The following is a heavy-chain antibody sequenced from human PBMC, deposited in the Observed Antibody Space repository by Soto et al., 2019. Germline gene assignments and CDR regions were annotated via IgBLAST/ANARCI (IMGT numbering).Heavy chain of an antibody. CDR2: ITPFNGNT. Sequence: QMQLVQSGAEVKKTGSSVKVSCKASGYTFTYRFLHWVRQAPGQALEWMGWITPFNGNTNYAQKFQDRVTITRDRSMSTAYMELSSLRSEDTAMYYCASTVTAIPYPTVTSDYWGQGTLVTVSS. CDR1: GYTFTYRF. D-gene: IGHD2-21*02. V-gene: IGHV1-45*02. CDR3: ASTVTAIPYPTVTSDY. J-gene: IGHJ4*02.